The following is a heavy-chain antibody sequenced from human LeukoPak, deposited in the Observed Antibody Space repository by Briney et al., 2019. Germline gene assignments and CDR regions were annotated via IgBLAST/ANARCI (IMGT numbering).Heavy chain of an antibody. CDR1: GYTFTNYY. J-gene: IGHJ4*02. CDR3: ARRGSCFGSSCSLDY. V-gene: IGHV1-46*01. Sequence: ASVKVSCTASGYTFTNYYIHWVRQAPGQGLEWMGIINPSGGIPSYAPNFQGRVTMSRDTSTNTVYMELSSLTSEDTAVYYCARRGSCFGSSCSLDYWGQGTLVTVSS. D-gene: IGHD6-13*01. CDR2: INPSGGIP.